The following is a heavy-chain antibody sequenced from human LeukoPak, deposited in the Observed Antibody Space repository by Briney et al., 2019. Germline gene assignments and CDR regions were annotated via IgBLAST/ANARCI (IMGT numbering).Heavy chain of an antibody. CDR1: GFTFDDYA. CDR3: AKDLTIFGVGPQGVYFDY. V-gene: IGHV3-43*02. Sequence: PGGSLRLSCAASGFTFDDYAMHWVRQAPGKGLEWVPLISGDGGSTYFADSVKGRFTISRDNSKNSLYLQMNSLRTEDTALYYCAKDLTIFGVGPQGVYFDYWGQGTLVTVSS. CDR2: ISGDGGST. J-gene: IGHJ4*02. D-gene: IGHD3-3*01.